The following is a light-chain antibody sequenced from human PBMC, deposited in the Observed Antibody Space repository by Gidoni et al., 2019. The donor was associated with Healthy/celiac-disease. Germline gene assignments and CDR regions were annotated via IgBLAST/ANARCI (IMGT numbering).Light chain of an antibody. Sequence: SSELTQDPAVSVALGQTVRITCQGDSLRSYYATWYQQKPGQAPVLVIYGKNNRPSGIPDRVSGSSSGNTDALTITGAQAEDEADYYCNSRDSSGNHLNWVFGGGTKLTVL. J-gene: IGLJ3*02. CDR1: SLRSYY. V-gene: IGLV3-19*01. CDR3: NSRDSSGNHLNWV. CDR2: GKN.